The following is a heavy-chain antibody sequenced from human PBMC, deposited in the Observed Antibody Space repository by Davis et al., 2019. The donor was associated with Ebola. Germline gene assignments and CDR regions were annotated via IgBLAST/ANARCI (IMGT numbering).Heavy chain of an antibody. CDR1: GFTFSTYS. CDR3: AKDNRNIWSEV. D-gene: IGHD2/OR15-2a*01. CDR2: VSYDGDYI. V-gene: IGHV3-30*04. J-gene: IGHJ3*01. Sequence: GESLKISCAASGFTFSTYSLNWVRQGPGKGLEWVAVVSYDGDYIYYADSVKGRFTISRDNSNNTLYLQMNGLRVEDTAIYYRAKDNRNIWSEVWGQGTMVTVSS.